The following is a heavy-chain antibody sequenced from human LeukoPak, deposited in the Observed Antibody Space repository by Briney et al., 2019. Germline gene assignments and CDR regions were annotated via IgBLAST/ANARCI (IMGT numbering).Heavy chain of an antibody. CDR1: GGTFNNYA. Sequence: GASVKVSCKASGGTFNNYALNWVRQAPGQGLEWMGWISAYNGNTNYAQKLQGRVTMTTDTSTSTAYMELRSLRSDDTAVYYCARGVDDFWSGYIYYYYYMDVWGKGTTVTVSS. V-gene: IGHV1-18*01. J-gene: IGHJ6*03. CDR3: ARGVDDFWSGYIYYYYYMDV. D-gene: IGHD3-3*01. CDR2: ISAYNGNT.